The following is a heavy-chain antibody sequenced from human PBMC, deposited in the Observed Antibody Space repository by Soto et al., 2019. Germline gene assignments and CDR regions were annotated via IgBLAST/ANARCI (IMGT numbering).Heavy chain of an antibody. CDR2: IWTSGIA. CDR3: ARDHPTYYDFWSGHNFEY. CDR1: GGSISDYY. Sequence: SETLSLTCSVSGGSISDYYWNWIRQPAGKGLEWIGRIWTSGIANYNPSLKSRVTMSADTSKNQFSLKLTSVTAADSAMYYCARDHPTYYDFWSGHNFEYWGQG. D-gene: IGHD3-3*01. J-gene: IGHJ4*02. V-gene: IGHV4-4*07.